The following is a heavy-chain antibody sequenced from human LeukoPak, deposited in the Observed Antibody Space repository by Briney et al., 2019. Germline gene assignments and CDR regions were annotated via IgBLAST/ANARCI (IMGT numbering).Heavy chain of an antibody. V-gene: IGHV4-30-4*08. CDR3: ARDQGYNWNWFDP. CDR1: GGSISSGDYC. J-gene: IGHJ5*02. D-gene: IGHD1-1*01. CDR2: IYYSGST. Sequence: SETLSLTCTVSGGSISSGDYCWRWIRQPPGKGLEWIGYIYYSGSTYYNPSLKSRVTISVDTSKNQFSLKLSSVTAADTAVYYCARDQGYNWNWFDPWGQGTLVTVSS.